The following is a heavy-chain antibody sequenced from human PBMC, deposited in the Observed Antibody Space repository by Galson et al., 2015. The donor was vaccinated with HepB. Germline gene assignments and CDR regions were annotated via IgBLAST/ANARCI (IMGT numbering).Heavy chain of an antibody. CDR1: GFTFSSYD. CDR2: ISSDGRTK. Sequence: SLRLSCAASGFTFSSYDMHWVRQAPGKGLEWVAVISSDGRTKYYADSVKGRFTITRDNSKNTFNLQMNRLRAEDTAVYYCAKERPLGIFEYWGQGTLVTVSS. J-gene: IGHJ4*02. V-gene: IGHV3-30*18. D-gene: IGHD1-26*01. CDR3: AKERPLGIFEY.